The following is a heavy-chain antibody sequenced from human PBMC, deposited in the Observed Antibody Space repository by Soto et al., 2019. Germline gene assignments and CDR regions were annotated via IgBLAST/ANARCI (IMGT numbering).Heavy chain of an antibody. V-gene: IGHV6-1*01. J-gene: IGHJ4*02. CDR2: TYYRSKWYN. CDR1: GDSVSGNSAA. CDR3: TRALEQLVRD. Sequence: SQTLSLTCAISGDSVSGNSAAWNWIRQSPSRGLEWLGRTYYRSKWYNDYAVSVKSRIIISPDTSKNQFSLQLNSATPEDTAVYYCTRALEQLVRDWGQGTLVTSPQ. D-gene: IGHD6-6*01.